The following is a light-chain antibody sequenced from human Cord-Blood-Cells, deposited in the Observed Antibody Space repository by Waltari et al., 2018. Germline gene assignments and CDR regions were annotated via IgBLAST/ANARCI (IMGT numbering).Light chain of an antibody. Sequence: QSALTQPRSVSGTPGQSVTISCTGTSSDVGGYNYVSWYQQHPGKAPKLMIYDVSKRPSGGPDLFSGSKSGNTASLTISGLQAEDEADYYCCSYAGSYTFYVVFGGGTKLTVL. V-gene: IGLV2-11*01. CDR2: DVS. CDR3: CSYAGSYTFYVV. CDR1: SSDVGGYNY. J-gene: IGLJ2*01.